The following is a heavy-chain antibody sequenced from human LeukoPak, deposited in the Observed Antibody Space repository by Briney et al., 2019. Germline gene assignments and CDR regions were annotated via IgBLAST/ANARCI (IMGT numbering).Heavy chain of an antibody. CDR2: TNAGSGNS. D-gene: IGHD2-2*03. CDR3: ARDGYCSSTSCYVRTQRTINNWFDP. J-gene: IGHJ5*02. CDR1: GYSLNYFA. Sequence: ASVKVSCKASGYSLNYFAMHWVRQAPGQSLEWMGWTNAGSGNSAYSQRFQGRVTITRDTSASTAYMELSSLRSEDTAVYYCARDGYCSSTSCYVRTQRTINNWFDPWGQGTLVTVSS. V-gene: IGHV1-3*01.